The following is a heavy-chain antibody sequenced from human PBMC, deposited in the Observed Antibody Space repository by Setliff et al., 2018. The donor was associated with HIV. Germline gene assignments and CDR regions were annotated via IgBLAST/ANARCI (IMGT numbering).Heavy chain of an antibody. CDR2: IQSDGSRT. J-gene: IGHJ4*02. CDR1: EFTFSSYA. V-gene: IGHV3-23*03. Sequence: GESLKISCATSEFTFSSYAMGWVRQAPERGPEWVSVIQSDGSRTSYSDSVRGRFTISRDNSKNTLFLEKSSLSADDTAIYYCAKLPHSSAWYSPFYYFEYWGQGTL. D-gene: IGHD6-19*01. CDR3: AKLPHSSAWYSPFYYFEY.